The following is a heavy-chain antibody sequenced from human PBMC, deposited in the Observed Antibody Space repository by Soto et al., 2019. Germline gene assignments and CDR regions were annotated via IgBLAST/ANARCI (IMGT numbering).Heavy chain of an antibody. J-gene: IGHJ3*02. D-gene: IGHD5-18*01. CDR2: IYYRGST. V-gene: IGHV4-30-4*01. Sequence: QVQLQESGPGLVKPSQTLSLTCTVSSGSISSGDYYWSWIRQPPGKGLEWIGHIYYRGSTYYMPSLKNRVTISEGTSQNQFSLKLKSVTAADTAVYYCARVTPITGNTYGPDAFDIWGPGTLVTVTS. CDR1: SGSISSGDYY. CDR3: ARVTPITGNTYGPDAFDI.